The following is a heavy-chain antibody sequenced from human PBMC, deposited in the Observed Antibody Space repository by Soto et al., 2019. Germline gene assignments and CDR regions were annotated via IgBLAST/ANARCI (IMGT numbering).Heavy chain of an antibody. Sequence: GASVKVSCKASGGTFSSYAISWVRQAPGQGLEWMGGIIPIFGTANCAQKFQGRVTITADESTSTAYMELSSLRSEDTAVYYCARLAVAGQVEYYYYYGMDVWGQGTKVTVSS. CDR1: GGTFSSYA. D-gene: IGHD6-19*01. J-gene: IGHJ6*02. CDR2: IIPIFGTA. CDR3: ARLAVAGQVEYYYYYGMDV. V-gene: IGHV1-69*13.